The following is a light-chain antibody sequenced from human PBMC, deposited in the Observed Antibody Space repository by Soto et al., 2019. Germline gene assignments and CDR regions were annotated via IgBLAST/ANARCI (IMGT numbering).Light chain of an antibody. CDR2: DAS. CDR3: KQYKSYWT. J-gene: IGKJ1*01. Sequence: DIPMTQSPSTLSPSVGDRVTITCRASRSISDWLAWYQQKPGKAPELLIFDASSLQSGVPSRFSGSASGTELTLTISSLKPDDFATYYCKQYKSYWTFGQGTKVDIK. CDR1: RSISDW. V-gene: IGKV1-5*01.